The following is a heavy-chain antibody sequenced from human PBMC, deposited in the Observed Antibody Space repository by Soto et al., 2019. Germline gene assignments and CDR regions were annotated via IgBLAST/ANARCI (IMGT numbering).Heavy chain of an antibody. CDR2: IYYSGTT. J-gene: IGHJ4*02. CDR3: TRGWGYFDY. CDR1: GYSISSSNW. V-gene: IGHV4-28*03. Sequence: PSETLSLTCAVSGYSISSSNWWGWIRQPPGKGLEWIGYIYYSGTTYYNPSLKSRVTMSLDTSKKQFSLKLTSVTAADTAVYYCTRGWGYFDYWGQGTLVTVSS. D-gene: IGHD3-16*01.